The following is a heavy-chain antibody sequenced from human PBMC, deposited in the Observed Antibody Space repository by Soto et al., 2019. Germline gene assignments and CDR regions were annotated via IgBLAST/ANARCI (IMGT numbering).Heavy chain of an antibody. J-gene: IGHJ5*02. CDR2: IYSGGST. CDR3: ARDTYYDFWSGSHNWFDP. D-gene: IGHD3-3*01. V-gene: IGHV3-53*01. CDR1: GFTVSSNY. Sequence: EVQLVESGGGLIQPGGSLRLSCAASGFTVSSNYMSWVRQAPGKGLEWVSVIYSGGSTYYADSVKGRFTISRDNSKNTLYLQTNSLRAEDTAVYYCARDTYYDFWSGSHNWFDPWGQGTLVTVSS.